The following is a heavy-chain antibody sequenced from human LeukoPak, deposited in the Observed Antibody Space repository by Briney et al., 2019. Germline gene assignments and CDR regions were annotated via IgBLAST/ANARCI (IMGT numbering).Heavy chain of an antibody. Sequence: ASVKVSCKASGYTFTNYYMHWVRQAPGQGLEWMGWINPNTGGTNYAQKFQGRVTMTRDTSISTAYMELSRLRSDDTAVYYCARSCSGGSCYYAFDIWGQGTMVTVSS. CDR2: INPNTGGT. CDR1: GYTFTNYY. CDR3: ARSCSGGSCYYAFDI. D-gene: IGHD2-15*01. J-gene: IGHJ3*02. V-gene: IGHV1-2*02.